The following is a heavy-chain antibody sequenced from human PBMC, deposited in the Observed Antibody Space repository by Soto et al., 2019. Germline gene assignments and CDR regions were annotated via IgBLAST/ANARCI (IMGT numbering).Heavy chain of an antibody. J-gene: IGHJ2*01. CDR2: IIPALGTA. V-gene: IGHV1-69*08. CDR3: ARPAFGDYWYFDL. D-gene: IGHD4-17*01. Sequence: QDQLVQSGAEVKKPGSSVKVSCKASGGTFSSHTFSWVRQAPGQGLEWMGRIIPALGTATYAQKFQGRVTITADESATTVYMELNSLRSEDMVVYYCARPAFGDYWYFDLWGRGTLVTVCS. CDR1: GGTFSSHT.